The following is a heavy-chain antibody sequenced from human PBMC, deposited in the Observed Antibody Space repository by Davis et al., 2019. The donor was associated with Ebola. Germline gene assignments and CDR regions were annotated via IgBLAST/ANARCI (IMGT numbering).Heavy chain of an antibody. J-gene: IGHJ4*02. CDR3: ATPKGGQGTNGVCYYY. V-gene: IGHV1-2*02. Sequence: ASVKVSCKASGYIFTGYYMHWVRQAPGQGLEWMGWINPNSGGTNYAQKFQGRVTITADESTSTAYMELSSLRSEDTAVYYCATPKGGQGTNGVCYYYWGQGTLVTVSS. CDR1: GYIFTGYY. D-gene: IGHD2-8*01. CDR2: INPNSGGT.